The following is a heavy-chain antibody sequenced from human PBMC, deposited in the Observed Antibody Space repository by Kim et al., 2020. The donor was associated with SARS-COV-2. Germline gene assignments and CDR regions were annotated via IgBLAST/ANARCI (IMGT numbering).Heavy chain of an antibody. CDR2: INSDGRSR. Sequence: GGSLRLSCAASEFTFSNYWMHWVRQAPGKGLVWVSHINSDGRSRNYADSVKGRFTIARDNAKNTLYLQMNSLRAEDTAVYYCAREIDPRHYFYYGLDVWG. J-gene: IGHJ6*01. CDR3: AREIDPRHYFYYGLDV. V-gene: IGHV3-74*01. CDR1: EFTFSNYW.